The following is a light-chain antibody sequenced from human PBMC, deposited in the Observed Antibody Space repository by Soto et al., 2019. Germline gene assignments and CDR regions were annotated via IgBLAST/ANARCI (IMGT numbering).Light chain of an antibody. CDR3: QQYNNWSWT. V-gene: IGKV3-15*01. CDR1: QSISDT. Sequence: EIVMTQSPATLSVSPGGRATLSCRASQSISDTLAWYQQKPGQAPRLLIYSASRRATGFPGRFSGSGSGTDFTLTISSLQSEDLAVYYCQQYNNWSWTFGQGTKVDIK. J-gene: IGKJ1*01. CDR2: SAS.